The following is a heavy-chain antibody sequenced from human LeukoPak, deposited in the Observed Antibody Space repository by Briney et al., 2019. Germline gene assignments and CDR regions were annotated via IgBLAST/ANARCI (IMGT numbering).Heavy chain of an antibody. J-gene: IGHJ4*02. Sequence: ASVKVSCKASGHTFTGYYMHWVRQAPGQGLEGMGWINPNSGGTNYAQKLQGRVTMTTDTSTSTAYMELRSLRSDDTAVYYCAREEVGVVGAIPFDYWGQGTLVTVSS. CDR2: INPNSGGT. CDR3: AREEVGVVGAIPFDY. D-gene: IGHD1-26*01. V-gene: IGHV1-2*02. CDR1: GHTFTGYY.